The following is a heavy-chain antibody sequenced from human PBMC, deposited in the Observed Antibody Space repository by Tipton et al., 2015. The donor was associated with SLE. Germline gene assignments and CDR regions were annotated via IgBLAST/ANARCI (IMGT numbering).Heavy chain of an antibody. CDR3: AREPIAVAGRHGMDV. J-gene: IGHJ6*02. CDR1: GFTVSSNY. CDR2: IYSGGST. V-gene: IGHV3-66*02. Sequence: GSLRLSCAASGFTVSSNYMSWVRRAPGKGLEWVSVIYSGGSTYYADSVKGRFTISRDNSKNTLYLQMNSLRAEDTAVYYCAREPIAVAGRHGMDVWGQGTTVTVSS. D-gene: IGHD6-19*01.